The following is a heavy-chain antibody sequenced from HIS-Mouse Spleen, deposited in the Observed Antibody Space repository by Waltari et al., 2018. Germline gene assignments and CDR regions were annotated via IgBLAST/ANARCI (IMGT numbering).Heavy chain of an antibody. J-gene: IGHJ4*02. CDR1: GYSISRGYY. D-gene: IGHD1-26*01. V-gene: IGHV4-38-2*02. CDR3: ARDRVGATVDY. Sequence: QVQLQESGPGLVKPSETLALTCPVPGYSISRGYYWGWIRQPPGKGLEWIGSMYHRGSTYYNPSLKSRVTISVDTSKNQFSLKLSSVTAADTAVYYCARDRVGATVDYWGQGTLVTVSS. CDR2: MYHRGST.